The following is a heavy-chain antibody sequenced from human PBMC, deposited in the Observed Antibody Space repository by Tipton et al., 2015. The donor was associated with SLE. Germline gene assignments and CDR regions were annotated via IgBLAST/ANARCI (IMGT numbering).Heavy chain of an antibody. V-gene: IGHV3-23*03. CDR2: IFTGGNT. Sequence: SLRLSCAASGFTFSNYAMSWVRQAPGKGLEWVSVIFTGGNTYSTDSVRGRFTISRDNSKNTLYLQMNSLRAEDTAVYYCAAELLNTFDIWGQGTMVTVSS. CDR1: GFTFSNYA. J-gene: IGHJ3*02. CDR3: AAELLNTFDI. D-gene: IGHD3-10*01.